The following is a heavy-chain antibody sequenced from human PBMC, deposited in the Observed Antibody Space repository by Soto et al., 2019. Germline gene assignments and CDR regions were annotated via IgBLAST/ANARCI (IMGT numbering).Heavy chain of an antibody. CDR2: IYPGDSDT. CDR1: GYSFTSYW. J-gene: IGHJ6*02. D-gene: IGHD3-10*01. V-gene: IGHV5-51*01. CDR3: ARPMVRGLNYYYYGMDV. Sequence: GESLKISCKGSGYSFTSYWIGWVRQMPGKGLEWMGIIYPGDSDTRYSPSFQGQVTISAGKSISTAYLQWSSLKASDTAMYYCARPMVRGLNYYYYGMDVWGQGTTVTVSS.